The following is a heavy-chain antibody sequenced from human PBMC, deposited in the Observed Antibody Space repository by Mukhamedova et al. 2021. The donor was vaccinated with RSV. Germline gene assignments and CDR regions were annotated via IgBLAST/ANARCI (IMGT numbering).Heavy chain of an antibody. J-gene: IGHJ3*02. V-gene: IGHV3-23*01. CDR3: AKFLGYSGSSWRAFDI. CDR2: ISGSGDST. Sequence: WVSAISGSGDSTYYADSVKGRFTISRDNSKNTVDLQMNSLRAEDTAVYYCAKFLGYSGSSWRAFDIWGQGTMVTVSS. D-gene: IGHD1-26*01.